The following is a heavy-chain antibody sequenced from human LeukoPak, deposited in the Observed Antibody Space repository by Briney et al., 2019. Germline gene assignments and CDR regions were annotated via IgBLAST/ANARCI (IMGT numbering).Heavy chain of an antibody. CDR1: GFTFSSYS. CDR2: ISSSSSYI. J-gene: IGHJ3*02. V-gene: IGHV3-21*01. Sequence: PGGSLRLSCAASGFTFSSYSMNWVRQAPGKGLEWVSSISSSSSYIYYADSVKGRFTISRDNAKNSLYLQMNSLRAEDTAVYYCARDPYCSGGSCFFPTGAFDIWGQGTMVTVSS. CDR3: ARDPYCSGGSCFFPTGAFDI. D-gene: IGHD2-15*01.